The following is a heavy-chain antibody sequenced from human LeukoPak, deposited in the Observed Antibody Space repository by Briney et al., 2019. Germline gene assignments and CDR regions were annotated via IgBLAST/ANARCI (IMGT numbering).Heavy chain of an antibody. V-gene: IGHV3-7*01. J-gene: IGHJ4*02. CDR2: IKQDGSEK. CDR3: ASPGLRYFDWLFDY. CDR1: GSTFSSHT. Sequence: PGGSLRLSCAASGSTFSSHTMNWVRQAPGKGLEWVANIKQDGSEKYYVDSVKGRFTISRDNAKNSLYLQMNSLRAEDTAVYYCASPGLRYFDWLFDYWGQGTLVTVSS. D-gene: IGHD3-9*01.